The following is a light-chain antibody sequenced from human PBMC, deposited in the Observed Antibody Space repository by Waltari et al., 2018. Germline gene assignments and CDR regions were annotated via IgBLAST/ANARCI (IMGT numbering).Light chain of an antibody. V-gene: IGLV3-1*01. J-gene: IGLJ2*01. CDR3: QAWDSGHVV. CDR2: QDS. CDR1: KLGDKF. Sequence: SYELIQPPSVSVSPGQTASITCSGDKLGDKFACWYQQKPGQSPLLVIYQDSSRPSGIPGRFSGSNSGNTATLTISGTQTMDEADYYCQAWDSGHVVFGGGTKLTVL.